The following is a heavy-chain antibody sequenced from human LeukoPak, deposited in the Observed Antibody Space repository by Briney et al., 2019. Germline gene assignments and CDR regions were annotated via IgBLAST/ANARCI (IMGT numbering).Heavy chain of an antibody. J-gene: IGHJ6*03. V-gene: IGHV4-38-2*01. Sequence: PSETLSLTCAVSAYSISSGYYWGRFRQPPGKGPERIGRIYHSGTTYYNPPLKSPVTISVDTSKNQFSLMISSVTAADTAVYYCARQGGSNSPYYYYYMDVWGKGTTVTVSS. CDR3: ARQGGSNSPYYYYYMDV. CDR1: AYSISSGYY. CDR2: IYHSGTT. D-gene: IGHD6-13*01.